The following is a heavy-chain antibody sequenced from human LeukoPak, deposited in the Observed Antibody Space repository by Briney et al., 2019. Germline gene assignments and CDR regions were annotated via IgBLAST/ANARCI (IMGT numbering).Heavy chain of an antibody. CDR1: GYSFTSYW. J-gene: IGHJ4*02. Sequence: GESLKISRKGSGYSFTSYWIGWVRQMPGKGLEWMGIIYPGDSDTRYSPSFQGQVTISADKSISTAYLRWSSLKASDTAMYYCARASYLQQWLFDYWGQGTLVTVSS. CDR3: ARASYLQQWLFDY. V-gene: IGHV5-51*01. D-gene: IGHD6-19*01. CDR2: IYPGDSDT.